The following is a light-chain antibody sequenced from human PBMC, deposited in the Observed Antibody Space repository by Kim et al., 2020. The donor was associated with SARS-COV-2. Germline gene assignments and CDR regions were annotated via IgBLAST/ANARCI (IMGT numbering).Light chain of an antibody. V-gene: IGLV3-19*01. Sequence: ALGQTVRITCQGDSLRSYYASWYQQKPGQAPVRVIYGKNNRPSGIPDRFSGSSSGNTASLTITGAQAEDEADYYCNSRDSSGNHLVFGGGTKLTFL. J-gene: IGLJ2*01. CDR2: GKN. CDR3: NSRDSSGNHLV. CDR1: SLRSYY.